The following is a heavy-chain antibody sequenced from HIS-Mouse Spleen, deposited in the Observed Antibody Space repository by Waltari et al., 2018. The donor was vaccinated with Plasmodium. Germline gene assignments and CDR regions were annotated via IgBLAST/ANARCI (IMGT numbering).Heavy chain of an antibody. V-gene: IGHV4-34*01. CDR1: GGSLSGYY. CDR3: ASSGSGSYYY. D-gene: IGHD3-10*01. J-gene: IGHJ4*02. CDR2: INHSGST. Sequence: QVQLQQWGAGLLKPSETLSLTCAVYGGSLSGYYWSWIRQPPGKGLEWIGEINHSGSTNYNPSLKSRVTISVDTSKNQFSPKLSSVTAADTAVYYCASSGSGSYYYWGQGTLVTVSS.